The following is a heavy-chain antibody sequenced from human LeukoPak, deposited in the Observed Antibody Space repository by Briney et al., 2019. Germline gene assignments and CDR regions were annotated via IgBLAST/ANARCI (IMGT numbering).Heavy chain of an antibody. D-gene: IGHD3-22*01. Sequence: SETLSLTCTVSGGSISSYYWSWIRQPPGKGLEWIGYIYYSGSTNYNPSLKSRVTISVDTSKNQFSLKLSSVTAADTAVYYCARLPQSSGYYYFDYWGQGTLVTVSS. CDR2: IYYSGST. J-gene: IGHJ4*02. V-gene: IGHV4-59*08. CDR1: GGSISSYY. CDR3: ARLPQSSGYYYFDY.